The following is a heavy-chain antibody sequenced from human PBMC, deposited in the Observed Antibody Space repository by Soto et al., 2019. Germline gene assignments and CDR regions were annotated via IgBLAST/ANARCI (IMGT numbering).Heavy chain of an antibody. CDR3: ARVQSGKKVVLLSFDQ. CDR2: FNCGGSP. J-gene: IGHJ4*01. V-gene: IGHV4-34*01. CDR1: AESFSGYS. Sequence: NPSETLSLTCAVYAESFSGYSWNCICHPPTKGLVWIYKFNCGGSPNYKPSLRNRVTISGDTSKNHFSLKLKSVTAADTGVAARARVQSGKKVVLLSFDQYGHGRLVTVS. D-gene: IGHD2-8*02.